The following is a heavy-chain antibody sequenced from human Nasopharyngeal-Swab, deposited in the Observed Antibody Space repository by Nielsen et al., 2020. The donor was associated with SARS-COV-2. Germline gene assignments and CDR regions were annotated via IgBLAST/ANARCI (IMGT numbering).Heavy chain of an antibody. CDR1: GFTVSGNY. V-gene: IGHV3-53*01. Sequence: GESLKISCAASGFTVSGNYMTWVRQAPGKGLEWVSIVHSGGSTYYADSVKGRFTISRDNSKNTLYLQMNSLRAEDTALYHCARPLSRDSTWTTEANWFDPWGQGTLVTVSS. J-gene: IGHJ5*02. CDR3: ARPLSRDSTWTTEANWFDP. CDR2: VHSGGST. D-gene: IGHD6-13*01.